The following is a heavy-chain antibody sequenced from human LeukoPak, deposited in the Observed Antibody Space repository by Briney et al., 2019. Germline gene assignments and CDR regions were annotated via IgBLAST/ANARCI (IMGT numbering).Heavy chain of an antibody. Sequence: GGSLRLSCAASGFTVTTNYMNWVRQAPGKELEWVSTIYSDGRTYYADSVKGRFTISRDNSKNTLYPQINSLRAEDTAVYYCARDAQVRDPVLDYGMDVWGQGTTVAVSS. CDR2: IYSDGRT. CDR3: ARDAQVRDPVLDYGMDV. D-gene: IGHD3-10*01. V-gene: IGHV3-66*01. CDR1: GFTVTTNY. J-gene: IGHJ6*02.